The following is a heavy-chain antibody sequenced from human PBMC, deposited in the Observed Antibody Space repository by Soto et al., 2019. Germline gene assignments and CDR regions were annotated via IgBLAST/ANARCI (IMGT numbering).Heavy chain of an antibody. Sequence: EVQLVESGGGLVKPGGSLRLSCAASGFTFSSYSMNWVRQAPGKGLVWVSSISSSSSYIYYADSVKGRFTISRDNAKNSLYLQMNSLRAEDTAVYYCARVMTLWFGEIYYYGMDVWGQGTTVTVSS. CDR2: ISSSSSYI. CDR1: GFTFSSYS. CDR3: ARVMTLWFGEIYYYGMDV. J-gene: IGHJ6*02. V-gene: IGHV3-21*01. D-gene: IGHD3-10*01.